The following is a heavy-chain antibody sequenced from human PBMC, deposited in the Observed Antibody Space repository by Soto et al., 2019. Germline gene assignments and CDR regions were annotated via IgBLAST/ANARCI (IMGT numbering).Heavy chain of an antibody. J-gene: IGHJ4*02. CDR3: ARDKITGLFDY. CDR1: GGVISSYY. V-gene: IGHV4-59*12. D-gene: IGHD2-8*02. Sequence: PSETLSLKCPVCGGVISSYYWSWIRQPPGKGLEWIGYIYYSGSTNYNPSLKSRVTISVDTSKNQFSLKLTSVTAADTAVYYCARDKITGLFDYWGQGTLVTVS. CDR2: IYYSGST.